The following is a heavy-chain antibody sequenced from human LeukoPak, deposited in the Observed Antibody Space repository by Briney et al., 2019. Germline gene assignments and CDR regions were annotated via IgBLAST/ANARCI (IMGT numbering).Heavy chain of an antibody. D-gene: IGHD3-16*01. CDR2: INPNSGGT. J-gene: IGHJ4*02. Sequence: ASVKVSCKASGYTFTGYYMHWVRQAPGQGLEWMGWINPNSGGTNYAQKFQGRVTMTRDTPISTAYMELSRLRSDDTAVYYCARDIKWLLKSPDFTFGGAKRGYWGQGTLVTVSS. V-gene: IGHV1-2*02. CDR1: GYTFTGYY. CDR3: ARDIKWLLKSPDFTFGGAKRGY.